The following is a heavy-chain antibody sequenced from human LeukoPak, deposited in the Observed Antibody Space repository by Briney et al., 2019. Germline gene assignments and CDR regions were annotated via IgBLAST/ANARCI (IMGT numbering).Heavy chain of an antibody. D-gene: IGHD3-10*01. CDR1: GGSLSSYY. V-gene: IGHV4-59*01. CDR3: ARVPMVRGVTHFDY. CDR2: IYYSGST. J-gene: IGHJ4*02. Sequence: SETLSLTCTVSGGSLSSYYWSWIRQPPGKGLEWIGYIYYSGSTNYNPSLKSRVTISVDTSKNQFSLKLSSVTAADTAVYYCARVPMVRGVTHFDYWGQGTLVTVSS.